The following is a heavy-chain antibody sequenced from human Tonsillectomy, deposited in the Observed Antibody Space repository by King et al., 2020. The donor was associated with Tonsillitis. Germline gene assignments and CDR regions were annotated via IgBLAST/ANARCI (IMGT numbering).Heavy chain of an antibody. J-gene: IGHJ4*02. CDR3: ARDTSGTHFDY. Sequence: VQLVESGGGVVQPGRSLRLSCAASGFTFSSYGMHWVRQAPGKGLEWVAVIWYDGRNKYYADSVKGRFTISIDNSKKTVYLQMNSLRAEDTAVYYCARDTSGTHFDYWGQGTLVTVSS. CDR1: GFTFSSYG. CDR2: IWYDGRNK. D-gene: IGHD1-1*01. V-gene: IGHV3-33*01.